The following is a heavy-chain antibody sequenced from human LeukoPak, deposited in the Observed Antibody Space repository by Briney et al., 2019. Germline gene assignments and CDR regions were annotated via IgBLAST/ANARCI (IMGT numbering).Heavy chain of an antibody. Sequence: SETLSLTCTVSGGSISSYYWSWIRQPAGKGLEWIGRIYTSGSTNYNPPLKSRVTMSVDTSKNQFSLKLSSVTAADTAVYYCAREWNDVGGVRAFDIWGQGTMVTVSS. D-gene: IGHD1-1*01. V-gene: IGHV4-4*07. J-gene: IGHJ3*02. CDR3: AREWNDVGGVRAFDI. CDR2: IYTSGST. CDR1: GGSISSYY.